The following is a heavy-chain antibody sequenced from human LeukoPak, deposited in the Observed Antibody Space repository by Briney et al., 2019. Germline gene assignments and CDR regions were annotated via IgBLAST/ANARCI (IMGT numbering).Heavy chain of an antibody. J-gene: IGHJ4*02. CDR3: ARASSSGYYSDY. CDR1: GYTFTGYY. Sequence: ASVKVSCKASGYTFTGYYMHWVRQAPGQGLEWMGWINPNSGGTNYAQKFQGRVTMTRDTSISTAYMGLSSLRSEDTAVYYCARASSSGYYSDYWGQGTRVTVSS. D-gene: IGHD3-22*01. CDR2: INPNSGGT. V-gene: IGHV1-2*02.